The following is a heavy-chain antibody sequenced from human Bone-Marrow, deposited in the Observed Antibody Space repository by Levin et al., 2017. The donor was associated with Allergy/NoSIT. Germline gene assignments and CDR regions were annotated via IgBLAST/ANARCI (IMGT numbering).Heavy chain of an antibody. V-gene: IGHV1-69*04. J-gene: IGHJ4*02. CDR2: IIPILGIA. D-gene: IGHD3-10*01. Sequence: SVKVSCKASGGTFSSYTISWVRQAPGQGLEWMGRIIPILGIANYAQKFQGRVTITADKSTSTAYMELSSLRSEDTAVYYCAREAITMVRGVPWYYFDYWGQGTLVTVSS. CDR3: AREAITMVRGVPWYYFDY. CDR1: GGTFSSYT.